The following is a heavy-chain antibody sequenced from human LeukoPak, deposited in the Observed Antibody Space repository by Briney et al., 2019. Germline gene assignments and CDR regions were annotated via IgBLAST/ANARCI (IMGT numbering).Heavy chain of an antibody. D-gene: IGHD2-15*01. CDR2: IYYSGST. J-gene: IGHJ3*02. CDR3: ARVGGGVDAFDI. CDR1: GGSISSYY. V-gene: IGHV4-59*01. Sequence: PSETLSLTCTVSGGSISSYYWSWIRQPPGKGLEWIGYIYYSGSTNYNPSLKSRVTISVDTSKNQFSLKLSSVTAADTAVYYCARVGGGVDAFDIWGQGTMVTVSS.